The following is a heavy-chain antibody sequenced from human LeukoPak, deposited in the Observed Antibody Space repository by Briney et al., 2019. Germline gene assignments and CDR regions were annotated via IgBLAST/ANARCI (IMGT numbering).Heavy chain of an antibody. CDR2: MNPNSGNT. D-gene: IGHD6-19*01. Sequence: ASVKVSCKASGYTFTSYDINWLRQVTGQGLEWMGWMNPNSGNTGYAQKFQGRVTMTRNTSISTAYMELSSLRSEDTAVYYCARGITVAGYYYYGMDVWGQGTTVTVSS. J-gene: IGHJ6*02. CDR3: ARGITVAGYYYYGMDV. V-gene: IGHV1-8*01. CDR1: GYTFTSYD.